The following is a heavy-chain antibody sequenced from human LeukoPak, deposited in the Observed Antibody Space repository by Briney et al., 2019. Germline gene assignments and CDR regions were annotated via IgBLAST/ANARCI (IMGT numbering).Heavy chain of an antibody. V-gene: IGHV3-21*01. CDR1: GFTFSDYS. CDR3: AREPPFCSGGYCARLDY. Sequence: PGGSLRLSRAASGFTFSDYSMNWVRPAPGKGLEWVSSISSSSSYIYYADSVKGRSTISRDNAKNSLYLQMNSLRAEETAVYYCAREPPFCSGGYCARLDYWGQGTLVTVSS. D-gene: IGHD2-15*01. J-gene: IGHJ4*02. CDR2: ISSSSSYI.